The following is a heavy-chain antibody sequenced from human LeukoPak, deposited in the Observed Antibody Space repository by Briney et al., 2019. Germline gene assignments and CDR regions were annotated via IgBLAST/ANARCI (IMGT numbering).Heavy chain of an antibody. D-gene: IGHD4-4*01. CDR3: ARDGYDYSNYGPFDP. CDR1: GYTFTGYY. J-gene: IGHJ5*02. Sequence: ASVKVSCKASGYTFTGYYMHWVRQAPGQGLEWMGWINPNSGGTNYAQKFQGRVTMTRDTSISTAYMELSRPRSDDTAVYYCARDGYDYSNYGPFDPWGQGTLVTVSS. CDR2: INPNSGGT. V-gene: IGHV1-2*02.